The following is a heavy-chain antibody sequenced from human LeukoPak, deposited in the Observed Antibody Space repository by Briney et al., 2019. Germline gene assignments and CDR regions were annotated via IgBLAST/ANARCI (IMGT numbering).Heavy chain of an antibody. CDR2: IYSGGST. CDR1: GFTVSSNY. CDR3: ASSMGWRNQIYYFDY. J-gene: IGHJ4*02. D-gene: IGHD6-19*01. V-gene: IGHV3-66*01. Sequence: GGSLRLSCAASGFTVSSNYMSWVRQAPGKGLEWVSVIYSGGSTYYADSVKGRFTISRDNSKNTLYLQMNSLRAEDTAVYYCASSMGWRNQIYYFDYWGQGTLVTVSS.